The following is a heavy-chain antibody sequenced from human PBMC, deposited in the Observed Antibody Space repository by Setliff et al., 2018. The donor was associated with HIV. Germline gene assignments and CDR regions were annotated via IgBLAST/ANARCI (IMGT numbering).Heavy chain of an antibody. J-gene: IGHJ4*02. Sequence: ASVKVSCKASGYIFTSYGISWVRQAPGQGLEWMGWISTYNGNINYAQKFQGRVTMTTDTSTSTAYMELRSLRSDDTAVYYCARDPRDCGNGVCYYLDSWGQGTLVTVSS. D-gene: IGHD2-8*01. CDR2: ISTYNGNI. V-gene: IGHV1-18*01. CDR1: GYIFTSYG. CDR3: ARDPRDCGNGVCYYLDS.